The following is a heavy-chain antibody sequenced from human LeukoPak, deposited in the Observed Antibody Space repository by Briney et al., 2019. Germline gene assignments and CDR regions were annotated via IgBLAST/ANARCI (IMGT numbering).Heavy chain of an antibody. CDR2: INHSGST. Sequence: PSETLSLTCAVYGGSFSGYYWSWIRQPPGKGLEWIGEINHSGSTNYNPSLKSRVTISVDTSKNQFSLKLSSVTAADTAVYYCARIFVSVGACYSQYYFDYWGQGTLVTVSS. J-gene: IGHJ4*02. V-gene: IGHV4-34*01. CDR1: GGSFSGYY. D-gene: IGHD2-21*02. CDR3: ARIFVSVGACYSQYYFDY.